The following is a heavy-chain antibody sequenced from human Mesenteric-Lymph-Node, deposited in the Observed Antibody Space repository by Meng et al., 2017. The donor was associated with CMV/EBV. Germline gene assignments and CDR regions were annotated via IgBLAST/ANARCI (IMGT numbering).Heavy chain of an antibody. CDR3: ARAEGFWSGYLTPNYYGMDV. V-gene: IGHV1-46*01. J-gene: IGHJ6*02. D-gene: IGHD3-3*01. Sequence: ASVKVSCKASGYTFTSYYMHWVRQAPGQGLEWMGIINPSGGSTSYAQKFQGRVTMTRDTSTSTVYMELSSLRSEDTAVYYCARAEGFWSGYLTPNYYGMDVWGQGTTVTVSS. CDR1: GYTFTSYY. CDR2: INPSGGST.